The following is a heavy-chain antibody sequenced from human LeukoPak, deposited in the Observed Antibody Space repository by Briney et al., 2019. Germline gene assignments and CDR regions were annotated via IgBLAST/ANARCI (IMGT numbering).Heavy chain of an antibody. V-gene: IGHV4-34*01. J-gene: IGHJ4*02. CDR2: INHSGST. Sequence: PSETLSLTCAVYGGSFSGYYWSWIRQPPGKGLEWIGKINHSGSTNYNPSLKSRVTISVDTSKNQFSLKLSSVTAADTAVYYCARAFSFDVGSDVVVVPAAGSFDYWGQGTLVTVSS. CDR3: ARAFSFDVGSDVVVVPAAGSFDY. CDR1: GGSFSGYY. D-gene: IGHD2-2*01.